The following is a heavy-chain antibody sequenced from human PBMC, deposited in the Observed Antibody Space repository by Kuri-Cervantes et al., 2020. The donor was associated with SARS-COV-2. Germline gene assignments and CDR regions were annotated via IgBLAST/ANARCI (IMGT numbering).Heavy chain of an antibody. CDR3: VKGSSSWYDFWFDP. J-gene: IGHJ5*02. Sequence: GESLKISCVVSGFTFSSYAMHWVRQAPGKGLEYVSAISSNGGSTYYADSVKGRFTISRDNSKNTLYLQMSSLRAEDTAVYYCVKGSSSWYDFWFDPWGQGTLVTVSS. D-gene: IGHD6-13*01. CDR1: GFTFSSYA. CDR2: ISSNGGST. V-gene: IGHV3-64D*08.